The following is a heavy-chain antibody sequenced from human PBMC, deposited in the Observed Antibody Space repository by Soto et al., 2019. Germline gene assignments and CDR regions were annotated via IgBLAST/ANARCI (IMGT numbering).Heavy chain of an antibody. J-gene: IGHJ4*02. CDR1: GDSMSSGDYY. Sequence: KPSETLSLTCTVSGDSMSSGDYYWGWIRQPPGKGLEWIGYSSYIGTTYYNPSLKSRVMISVDTSKRQFSLRLSSVTAADTAVYYCARRYCSGVSCYSYFDYWGQGGLVTVSS. D-gene: IGHD2-15*01. V-gene: IGHV4-30-4*01. CDR2: SSYIGTT. CDR3: ARRYCSGVSCYSYFDY.